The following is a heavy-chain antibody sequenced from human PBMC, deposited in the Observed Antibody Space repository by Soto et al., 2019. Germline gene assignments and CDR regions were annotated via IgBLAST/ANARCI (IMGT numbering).Heavy chain of an antibody. D-gene: IGHD6-13*01. CDR2: TYYRSKWYN. J-gene: IGHJ5*02. V-gene: IGHV6-1*01. CDR3: ARDSSSWYWDLYNWFDP. Sequence: SQTLSLTCAISGDSVSSNSAAWNWIRQSPSRGLEWLGRTYYRSKWYNDYAVSVKSRITINPDTSKNQFSLQLNSVTPEDTAVYYCARDSSSWYWDLYNWFDPWGQGTLVTVSS. CDR1: GDSVSSNSAA.